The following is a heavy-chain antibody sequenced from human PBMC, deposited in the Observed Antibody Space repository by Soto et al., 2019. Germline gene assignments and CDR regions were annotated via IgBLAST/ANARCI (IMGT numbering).Heavy chain of an antibody. V-gene: IGHV4-30-2*01. Sequence: LSLTCAVSCGSISSGGYSWSWIRQPPGKGLEWIGYIYHSGSTYYNPSLKSRVTISVDRSKNQFSLKLSSVTAADTAVYYCRGYYYYYGMDVWGQGTTVTVSS. CDR3: RGYYYYYGMDV. CDR2: IYHSGST. CDR1: CGSISSGGYS. J-gene: IGHJ6*02. D-gene: IGHD3-10*01.